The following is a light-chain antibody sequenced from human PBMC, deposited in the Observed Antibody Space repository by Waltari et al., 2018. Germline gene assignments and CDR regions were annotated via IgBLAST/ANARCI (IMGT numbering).Light chain of an antibody. J-gene: IGKJ1*01. Sequence: DIQMTQSPSTLSASVGDRVTITCRASQPVSTWLAWYQQKPGKAPKLLIYKTSILESGVPSRFSGSGSGTDFTLTISRLQPDDFATYFCHQYSSFSQTFGQGTRVEVK. CDR1: QPVSTW. V-gene: IGKV1-5*03. CDR3: HQYSSFSQT. CDR2: KTS.